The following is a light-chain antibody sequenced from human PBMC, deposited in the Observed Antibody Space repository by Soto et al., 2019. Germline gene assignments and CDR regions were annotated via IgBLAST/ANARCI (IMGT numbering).Light chain of an antibody. CDR2: DAS. CDR3: QQRGSWIT. Sequence: EIVLTQSPATLSLSPGERATLSCRASQSVSSYLAWYQQKPGQAPRLLIYDASNRATGIQARFSASGSGTDFTLTISSLEPEDSAGYYCQQRGSWITFGPGTRLEIK. V-gene: IGKV3-11*01. J-gene: IGKJ5*01. CDR1: QSVSSY.